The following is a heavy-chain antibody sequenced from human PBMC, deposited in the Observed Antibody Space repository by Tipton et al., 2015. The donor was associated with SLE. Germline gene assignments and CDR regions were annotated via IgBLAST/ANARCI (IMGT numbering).Heavy chain of an antibody. CDR1: GYSISSGYY. CDR2: IYHSGST. V-gene: IGHV4-38-2*01. D-gene: IGHD1-1*01. CDR3: ASGQNWFDL. Sequence: PGLVKPSETLSLTCAVSGYSISSGYYWGWIRQPPGKGLEWIGNIYHSGSTYYNPSLKSRVTISVDTPKNQFSLKLRSVTAADTAVYYCASGQNWFDLWGRGTLVTVSS. J-gene: IGHJ2*01.